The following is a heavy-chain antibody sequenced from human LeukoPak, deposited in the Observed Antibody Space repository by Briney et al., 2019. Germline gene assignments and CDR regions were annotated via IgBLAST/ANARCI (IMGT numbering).Heavy chain of an antibody. D-gene: IGHD3-10*01. CDR3: ARGIVVRGIDY. J-gene: IGHJ4*02. Sequence: GASVKVSCKASGYTFTSYYMHWVRQAPGQGLEWMGWMDPNNGNTVYAHKFQGRVTITRNTSISTAYMELSSLRSEDTAVYYCARGIVVRGIDYWGQGTLVTVSS. V-gene: IGHV1-8*03. CDR1: GYTFTSYY. CDR2: MDPNNGNT.